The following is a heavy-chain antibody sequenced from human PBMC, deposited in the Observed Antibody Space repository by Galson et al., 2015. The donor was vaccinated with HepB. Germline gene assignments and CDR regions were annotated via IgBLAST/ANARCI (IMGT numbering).Heavy chain of an antibody. D-gene: IGHD3-3*01. CDR3: ARDLFFGVVRGLDNAFDI. CDR2: ISPIFGTA. CDR1: GGTFSSYA. V-gene: IGHV1-69*13. J-gene: IGHJ3*02. Sequence: SVKVSCKASGGTFSSYAISWVRQAPGQGLEWMGGISPIFGTANYAQKFQGRVTITADESTSTAYMELSSLRSEDTAVYYCARDLFFGVVRGLDNAFDIWGQGTMVTVSS.